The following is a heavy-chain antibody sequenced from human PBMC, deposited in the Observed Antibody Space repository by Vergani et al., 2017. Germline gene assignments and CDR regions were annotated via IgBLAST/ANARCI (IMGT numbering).Heavy chain of an antibody. CDR1: AGSISSGGYY. CDR2: IYYSGST. Sequence: QVQLQESGPGLVRPSQTLSLTCTVSAGSISSGGYYWSWIRQHPGKGLEWIGYIYYSGSTYYNPSLKSRVTISVDTSKNQFSLELSSVTAADTAVYYCARVEYCGGDCYGVYYYMDVWGKGTTVTVSS. D-gene: IGHD2-21*01. V-gene: IGHV4-31*03. J-gene: IGHJ6*03. CDR3: ARVEYCGGDCYGVYYYMDV.